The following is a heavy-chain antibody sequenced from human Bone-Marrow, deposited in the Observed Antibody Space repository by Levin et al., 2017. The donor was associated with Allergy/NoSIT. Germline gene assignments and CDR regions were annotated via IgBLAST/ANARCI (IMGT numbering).Heavy chain of an antibody. Sequence: SETLSLTCTVSGGSISSGDYYWSWIRQPPGKGLEWIGYIYYSGSTYYNPSLKSRVTISVDTSKNQFSLKLSSVTAADTAVYYCARVAEQWLVDYWGQGTLVTVSS. D-gene: IGHD6-19*01. CDR3: ARVAEQWLVDY. CDR2: IYYSGST. J-gene: IGHJ4*02. CDR1: GGSISSGDYY. V-gene: IGHV4-30-4*01.